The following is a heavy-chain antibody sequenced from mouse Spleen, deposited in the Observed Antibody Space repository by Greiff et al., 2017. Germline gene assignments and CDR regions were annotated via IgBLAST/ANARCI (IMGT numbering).Heavy chain of an antibody. J-gene: IGHJ2*01. V-gene: IGHV3-6*01. CDR2: ISYDGSN. CDR3: ASYDGYPYYFDY. Sequence: EVQVVESGPGLVKPSQSLSLTCSVTGYSITSGYYWNWIRQFPGNKLEWMGYISYDGSNNYNPSLKNRISITRDTSKNQFFLKLNSVTTEDTATYYCASYDGYPYYFDYWGQGTTLTVSS. D-gene: IGHD2-3*01. CDR1: GYSITSGYY.